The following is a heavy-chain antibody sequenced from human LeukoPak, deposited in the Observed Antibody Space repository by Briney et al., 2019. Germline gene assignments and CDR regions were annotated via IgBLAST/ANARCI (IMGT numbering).Heavy chain of an antibody. V-gene: IGHV3-33*06. CDR3: AKLNWGLWYFDL. J-gene: IGHJ2*01. CDR2: IWYDGSNK. CDR1: GFTFSSYV. Sequence: PGGSLRLSCAASGFTFSSYVMHWVRQAPGKGLEWVAVIWYDGSNKYYADSVKGRFTISRDNSKNTLYLQMNTLRAEDTAVYYCAKLNWGLWYFDLWGRGTLVTVSS. D-gene: IGHD7-27*01.